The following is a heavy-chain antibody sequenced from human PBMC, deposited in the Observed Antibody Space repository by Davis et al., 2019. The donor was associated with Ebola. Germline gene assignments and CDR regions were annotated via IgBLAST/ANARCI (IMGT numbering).Heavy chain of an antibody. CDR2: ISSSSSYI. CDR1: GFTFSSYS. D-gene: IGHD3-10*01. J-gene: IGHJ4*02. CDR3: ARDHHYYGSGSYYTSFDY. V-gene: IGHV3-21*01. Sequence: GESLKISCAASGFTFSSYSMNWVRQAPGKGLEWVSSISSSSSYIYYADSVKGRFTISRDNAKNSLYLQMNSLRAEDTAVYYCARDHHYYGSGSYYTSFDYWGQGTLVTVSS.